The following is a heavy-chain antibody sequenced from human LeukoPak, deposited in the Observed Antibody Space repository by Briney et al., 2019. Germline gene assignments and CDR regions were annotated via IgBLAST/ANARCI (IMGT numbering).Heavy chain of an antibody. J-gene: IGHJ4*02. D-gene: IGHD6-13*01. CDR2: ISYDGSNK. CDR1: GFTFSSYG. CDR3: AKAWEAAALDY. V-gene: IGHV3-30*18. Sequence: GGSLRLSCAASGFTFSSYGMHWVRQAPGRGLEWVAVISYDGSNKYYADSVKGRFTISRDNSKNTLYLQMNSLRAEDTAVYYCAKAWEAAALDYWGQGTLVTVSS.